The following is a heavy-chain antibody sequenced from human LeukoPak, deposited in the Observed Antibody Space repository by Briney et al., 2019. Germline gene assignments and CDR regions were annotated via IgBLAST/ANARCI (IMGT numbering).Heavy chain of an antibody. CDR3: ASGGFDI. D-gene: IGHD2-15*01. J-gene: IGHJ3*02. CDR2: IHYSGGT. CDR1: GGSINSGY. Sequence: SETLSLTCSVSGGSINSGYWSWIRQPPGKGLEWIGSIHYSGGTYDNPSLKSRVTISVDTSKNQFSLKLSSVTAADTAVYYCASGGFDIWGQGTMVTVSS. V-gene: IGHV4-59*05.